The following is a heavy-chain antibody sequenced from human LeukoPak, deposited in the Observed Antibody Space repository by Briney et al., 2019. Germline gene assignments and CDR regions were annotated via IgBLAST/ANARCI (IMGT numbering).Heavy chain of an antibody. CDR1: GYTFTGYY. CDR2: INPNSGGT. CDR3: ARARGRTRGSYYAGY. Sequence: GASVKVSCKASGYTFTGYYMHWVRQAPGQGLEWMGWINPNSGGTNYAQKFQGRVTMTRDTSISTAYMELSRLRSDDMAVYYCARARGRTRGSYYAGYWGQGTLVTASS. V-gene: IGHV1-2*02. J-gene: IGHJ4*02. D-gene: IGHD1-26*01.